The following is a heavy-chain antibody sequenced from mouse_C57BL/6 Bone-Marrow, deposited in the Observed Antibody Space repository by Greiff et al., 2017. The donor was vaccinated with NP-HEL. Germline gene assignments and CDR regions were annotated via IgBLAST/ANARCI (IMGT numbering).Heavy chain of an antibody. J-gene: IGHJ3*01. D-gene: IGHD2-2*01. CDR3: AREYYAYPAWFAY. CDR1: GFTFSSYA. Sequence: EVKLMESGGGLVKPGGSLKLSCAASGFTFSSYAMSWVRQTPEKRLEWVATISDGGSYTYYPDNVKGRFTISRDNAKNNLYLQMSHLKSEDTAMYYCAREYYAYPAWFAYWGQGTLVTVSA. V-gene: IGHV5-4*01. CDR2: ISDGGSYT.